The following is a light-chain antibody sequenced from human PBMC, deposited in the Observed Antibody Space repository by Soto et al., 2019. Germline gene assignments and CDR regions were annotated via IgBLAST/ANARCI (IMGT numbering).Light chain of an antibody. CDR2: AAS. CDR3: QQRSNWPSIT. J-gene: IGKJ5*01. CDR1: QSVSSY. Sequence: IMLTQSHPTISLYRERGDTLSCRDSQSVSSYLAWYQQKPGQAPRLLIYAASNRATGIPARFSGSGSGTAFTLTISSLEPEDFAVYYCQQRSNWPSITFGQGTRLEIK. V-gene: IGKV3-11*01.